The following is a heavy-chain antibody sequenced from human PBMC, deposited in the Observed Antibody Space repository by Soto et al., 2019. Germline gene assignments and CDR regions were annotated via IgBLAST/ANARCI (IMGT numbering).Heavy chain of an antibody. J-gene: IGHJ6*02. CDR2: IYYSGST. V-gene: IGHV4-31*03. D-gene: IGHD2-21*01. Sequence: QVQLQESGPGLVKPSQTLSLTCTVSGGSISSGGYYWSWIRQHPGKGLEWIGYIYYSGSTYYNPSLKSRVTISVDTSKNQSSLKLSSVTAADTAVYYCARVCGGDCYNGMDVWGQGTTVTVSS. CDR1: GGSISSGGYY. CDR3: ARVCGGDCYNGMDV.